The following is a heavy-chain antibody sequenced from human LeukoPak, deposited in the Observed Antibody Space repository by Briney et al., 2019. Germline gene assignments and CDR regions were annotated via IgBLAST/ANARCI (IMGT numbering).Heavy chain of an antibody. CDR1: GGSISRSSYY. CDR2: IYHSGST. D-gene: IGHD7-27*01. V-gene: IGHV4-39*07. J-gene: IGHJ4*02. Sequence: PSETLSLICTVSGGSISRSSYYWGWIRQPPGKGLEWIGSIYHSGSTYYNPSLKSRVTISVDTSKNQFSLKLSSVTAADTAVYYCARADSTGDNDYWGQGTLVTVSS. CDR3: ARADSTGDNDY.